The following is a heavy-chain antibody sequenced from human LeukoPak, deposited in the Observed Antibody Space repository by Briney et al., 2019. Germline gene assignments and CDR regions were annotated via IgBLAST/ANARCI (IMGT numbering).Heavy chain of an antibody. D-gene: IGHD3-22*01. V-gene: IGHV3-9*01. CDR2: INWDGSRI. J-gene: IGHJ3*02. Sequence: GRSLRLSCAASGFTFDDHAMYWVRQAPGQGLGWVSGINWDGSRIGYADAVKGRFTISRDSAKNSLYLQMNSLRAEDTALYYCARASYYYDTSGLGAFDIWGQGTLVTVSS. CDR3: ARASYYYDTSGLGAFDI. CDR1: GFTFDDHA.